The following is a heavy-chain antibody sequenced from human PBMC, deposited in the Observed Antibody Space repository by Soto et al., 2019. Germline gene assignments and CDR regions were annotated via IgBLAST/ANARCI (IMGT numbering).Heavy chain of an antibody. CDR2: IKQDGSEK. Sequence: GGSLRLSCAASGFTFSSYWMSWVRQAPGKGLEWVANIKQDGSEKYYVDSVKGRFTISRDNAKNSLYLQMNSLRAEDTAVYYCARDRDFWSGYTMGYNWFDPWGQGTLVTVS. D-gene: IGHD3-3*01. J-gene: IGHJ5*02. V-gene: IGHV3-7*01. CDR1: GFTFSSYW. CDR3: ARDRDFWSGYTMGYNWFDP.